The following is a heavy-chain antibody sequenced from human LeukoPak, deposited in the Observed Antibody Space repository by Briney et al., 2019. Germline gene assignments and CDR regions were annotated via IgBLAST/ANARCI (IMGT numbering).Heavy chain of an antibody. Sequence: SETLCLTCTVSGGSIAAYYWSWIRQSPGKGLEWIGYIYETGSTRYNRYLQRRVTISVDTSKNQFFVKMRSVTAADTAVYYCARHIGGGIEDMDVWGKGTKVTVSS. CDR1: GGSIAAYY. CDR2: IYETGST. CDR3: ARHIGGGIEDMDV. V-gene: IGHV4-59*08. D-gene: IGHD3-16*02. J-gene: IGHJ6*03.